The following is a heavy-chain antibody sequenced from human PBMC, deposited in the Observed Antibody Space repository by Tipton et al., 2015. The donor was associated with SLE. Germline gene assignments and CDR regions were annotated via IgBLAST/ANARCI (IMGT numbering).Heavy chain of an antibody. CDR1: GYTFTNYG. V-gene: IGHV1-18*01. D-gene: IGHD2-2*01. CDR2: ISGYNGNT. CDR3: AKDSRVVGGSDAFDA. J-gene: IGHJ3*01. Sequence: QYGLEVKKPGASVKVSCKASGYTFTNYGISWVRQAPGQGLEWMGWISGYNGNTNYAQKLQGRVAMTTDTSTNTVYMELRSLRSDDTAVYYCAKDSRVVGGSDAFDAWGQGTMVAVSS.